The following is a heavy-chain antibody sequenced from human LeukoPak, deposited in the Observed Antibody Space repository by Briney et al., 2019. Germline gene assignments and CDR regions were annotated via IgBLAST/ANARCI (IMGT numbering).Heavy chain of an antibody. CDR3: ARDYVLRYFDWLSYNWFDP. V-gene: IGHV3-21*01. Sequence: GGSLRLSCAASGFTFSSYSMNWVRQAPGKGLEWVSSISSSSSYIYYADSVKGRFTISRDNAKNSLYLQMNSLRAEDTAVYCCARDYVLRYFDWLSYNWFDPWGQGTLVTVSS. J-gene: IGHJ5*02. CDR1: GFTFSSYS. D-gene: IGHD3-9*01. CDR2: ISSSSSYI.